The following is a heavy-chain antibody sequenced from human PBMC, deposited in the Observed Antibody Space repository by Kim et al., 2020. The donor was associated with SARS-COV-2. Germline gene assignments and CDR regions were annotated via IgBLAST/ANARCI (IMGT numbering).Heavy chain of an antibody. CDR1: GYSFTSYW. CDR3: ARHVAGYCSGGSCYSGDYFYYYGMDV. CDR2: IYPGDSDT. Sequence: GESLKISCKGSGYSFTSYWIGWVHQMPGKGLEWMGIIYPGDSDTRYSPSFQGQVTISADKSISTAYLQWSSLKASDTAMYYCARHVAGYCSGGSCYSGDYFYYYGMDVWGQGTTVTVSS. J-gene: IGHJ6*02. V-gene: IGHV5-51*07. D-gene: IGHD2-15*01.